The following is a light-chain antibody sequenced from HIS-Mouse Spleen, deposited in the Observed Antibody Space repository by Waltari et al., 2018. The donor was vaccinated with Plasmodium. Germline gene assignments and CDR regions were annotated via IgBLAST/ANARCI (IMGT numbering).Light chain of an antibody. CDR1: ALPKKY. V-gene: IGLV3-10*01. CDR2: EDS. CDR3: YSTDSSGNHRV. J-gene: IGLJ3*02. Sequence: SYELTQPPSVSASPGQTARITCPGDALPKKYAYLSQQKSGQAPVLVIYEDSKRPSGIPERFSGSSSGTMATLTISGAQVEDEADYYCYSTDSSGNHRVFGGGTKLTVL.